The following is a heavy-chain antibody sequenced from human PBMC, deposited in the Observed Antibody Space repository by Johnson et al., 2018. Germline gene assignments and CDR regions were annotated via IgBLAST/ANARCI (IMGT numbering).Heavy chain of an antibody. CDR3: GKGIEEEPDYYYCYMDV. J-gene: IGHJ6*03. CDR1: GFTFSSYG. CDR2: ISYDGSNK. V-gene: IGHV3-30*18. Sequence: VQLVESGGGVVQPGRSLRLSCAASGFTFSSYGMHWVRQAPGKGLEWVAVISYDGSNKYYAASVKGRFTISRDNSKNTLYLQMNSLRAEDTGVYYCGKGIEEEPDYYYCYMDVWGKGTTVTVSS. D-gene: IGHD1-26*01.